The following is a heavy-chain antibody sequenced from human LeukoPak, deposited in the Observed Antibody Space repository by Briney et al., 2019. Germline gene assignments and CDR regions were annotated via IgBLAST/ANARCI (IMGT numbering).Heavy chain of an antibody. D-gene: IGHD2-15*01. V-gene: IGHV4-34*01. Sequence: KPSETLSLTCAVYGGSFSGYYWSWIRQPPGKGLEWIGEINHSGSTNYNPSLKSRVTISVDTSKNQFSLKLSSVTAADTAVYYCARQREYCSGVSCYSDVFDIWGQGTMVTVSS. CDR1: GGSFSGYY. CDR2: INHSGST. J-gene: IGHJ3*02. CDR3: ARQREYCSGVSCYSDVFDI.